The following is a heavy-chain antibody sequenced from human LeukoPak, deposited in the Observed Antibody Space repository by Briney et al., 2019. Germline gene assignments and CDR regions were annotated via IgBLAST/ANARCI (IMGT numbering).Heavy chain of an antibody. V-gene: IGHV4-59*08. CDR1: GGSLSSYY. D-gene: IGHD5-24*01. CDR3: ARGARAGYNLEPFDY. J-gene: IGHJ4*02. Sequence: SETLSLTCTVSGGSLSSYYWSWIRQPPGKGLEWIGYIYYSGSTKYNPSLKSRVTISVDTSKNQFSLKLRSVTAADTAVYYCARGARAGYNLEPFDYWGQGTLVTVSS. CDR2: IYYSGST.